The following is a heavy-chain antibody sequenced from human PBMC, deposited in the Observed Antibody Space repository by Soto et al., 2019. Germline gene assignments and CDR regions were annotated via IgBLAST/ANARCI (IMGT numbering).Heavy chain of an antibody. CDR2: INHSGST. J-gene: IGHJ6*02. V-gene: IGHV4-34*01. Sequence: SETLSLTCAVYGGSFSGYYWSWIRQPPGKGLEWIGEINHSGSTNYNPSLKSRVTISVDTSKNQFSLKLSSVTAADTAVYYCARGSTSPRTMIRGVITRARYYYYYAMDVWGQGTTVTVSS. CDR1: GGSFSGYY. D-gene: IGHD3-10*01. CDR3: ARGSTSPRTMIRGVITRARYYYYYAMDV.